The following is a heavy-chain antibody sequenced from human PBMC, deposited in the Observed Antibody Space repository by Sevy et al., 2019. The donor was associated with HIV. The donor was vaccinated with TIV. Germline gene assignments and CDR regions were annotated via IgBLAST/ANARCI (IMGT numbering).Heavy chain of an antibody. J-gene: IGHJ4*02. CDR2: IYWDDDK. Sequence: SGPTLVKPTQTLTLTCTFSGFSLSTNGVGVGWIRQTPGKALEWLALIYWDDDKRYSPSLKSRLTISKDTYKNLVVLTMTNVDPVDTATYYCAHSPFYDSSGPRRDFDYWVQGTLVTVSS. CDR1: GFSLSTNGVG. D-gene: IGHD3-22*01. V-gene: IGHV2-5*02. CDR3: AHSPFYDSSGPRRDFDY.